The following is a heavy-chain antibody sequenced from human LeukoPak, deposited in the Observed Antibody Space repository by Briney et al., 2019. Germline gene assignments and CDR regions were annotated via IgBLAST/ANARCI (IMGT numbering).Heavy chain of an antibody. D-gene: IGHD2-2*01. CDR2: IYYSGST. CDR3: ARALPKLGYCSSTSCYAVYFDY. Sequence: PSETLSLTCTVSGGSLSSYYWSWIRQPPGKGLEWIGYIYYSGSTNYNPSLKSRVTISVDASKNQFSLKLSSVTAADTAVYYCARALPKLGYCSSTSCYAVYFDYWGQGTLVTVSS. CDR1: GGSLSSYY. V-gene: IGHV4-59*01. J-gene: IGHJ4*02.